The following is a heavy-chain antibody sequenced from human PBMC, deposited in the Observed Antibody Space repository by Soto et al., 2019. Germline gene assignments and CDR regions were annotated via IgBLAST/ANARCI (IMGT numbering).Heavy chain of an antibody. V-gene: IGHV1-58*02. J-gene: IGHJ3*02. Sequence: SVKVSCKAAGYTFTSYDINWVRQATGQRLEWIGWMIASSGNTNYAQKFQERVTITRDMSISTAYMDLSSLRSEDTAVYYCAADGYYYDSSYAFDIWGQGTTVTVSS. CDR1: GYTFTSYD. D-gene: IGHD3-22*01. CDR2: MIASSGNT. CDR3: AADGYYYDSSYAFDI.